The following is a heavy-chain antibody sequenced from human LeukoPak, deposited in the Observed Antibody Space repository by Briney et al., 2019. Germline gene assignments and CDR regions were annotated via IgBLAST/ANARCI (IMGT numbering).Heavy chain of an antibody. J-gene: IGHJ4*02. V-gene: IGHV1-18*01. D-gene: IGHD6-25*01. CDR2: ISAYNGNT. CDR1: GYTFSSHG. Sequence: GASVKVSCKASGYTFSSHGISWVRQAPGQGLEWMGWISAYNGNTNYAQKLQGRVTMTTDTSTSTAYMELRSLRSDDTAVYYCARDPEVAAAEANFDYWGQGTLVTVSS. CDR3: ARDPEVAAAEANFDY.